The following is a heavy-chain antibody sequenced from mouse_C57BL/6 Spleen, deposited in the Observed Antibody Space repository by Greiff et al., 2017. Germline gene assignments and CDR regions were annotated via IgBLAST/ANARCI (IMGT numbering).Heavy chain of an antibody. V-gene: IGHV3-6*01. J-gene: IGHJ4*01. CDR2: ISYDGSN. CDR1: GYSITSGYY. D-gene: IGHD1-1*01. CDR3: ARGDTVVATEAMDY. Sequence: ESGPGLVKPSQSLSLTCSVTGYSITSGYYWNWIRQFPGNKLEWMGYISYDGSNNYNPSLKNRISITRDTSKNQFFLKLNSVTTEDTATYYCARGDTVVATEAMDYWGQGTSVTVSS.